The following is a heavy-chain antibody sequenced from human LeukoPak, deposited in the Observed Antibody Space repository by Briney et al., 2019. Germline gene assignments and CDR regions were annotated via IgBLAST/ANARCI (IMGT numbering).Heavy chain of an antibody. CDR1: GYTFTGYY. D-gene: IGHD1-1*01. CDR2: INPNSGGT. Sequence: ASVKVSCKASGYTFTGYYMHWARQAPGQGLEWMGWINPNSGGTNYAQKFQGRVTMTRDTSISTAYMELSRLRSDDTAVYYCARGGGRETGTTAYWGQGTLVTVSS. CDR3: ARGGGRETGTTAY. J-gene: IGHJ4*02. V-gene: IGHV1-2*02.